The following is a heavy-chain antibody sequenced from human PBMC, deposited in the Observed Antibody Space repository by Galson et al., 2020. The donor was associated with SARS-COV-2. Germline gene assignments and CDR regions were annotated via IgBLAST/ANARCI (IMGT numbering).Heavy chain of an antibody. CDR1: GGSISSYY. CDR3: ARLPIPRYCCSTGCYSWYFDL. Sequence: ASETLSLTCTVSGGSISSYYWSWIRQPPGKGLEWNGYIYYSGSTNYNPSLKSRVTISVDTAKNQFSLKLSSVTAEDTPVYYCARLPIPRYCCSTGCYSWYFDLWGRGTLVTVSS. V-gene: IGHV4-59*01. J-gene: IGHJ2*01. CDR2: IYYSGST. D-gene: IGHD2-2*01.